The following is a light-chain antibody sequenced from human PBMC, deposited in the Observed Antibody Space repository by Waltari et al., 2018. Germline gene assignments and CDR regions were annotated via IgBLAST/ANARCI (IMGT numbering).Light chain of an antibody. CDR2: AAS. J-gene: IGKJ1*01. CDR3: QQLNSYPT. V-gene: IGKV1-9*01. Sequence: DIQLTQSPSFLSASVGDRVTITCRASQGISSYLAWYQQKPGKAPKLLIYAASTLQSGVPSRFSGSGSGTEFTLTISSLQPEDFATYYCQQLNSYPTFGQGTKVEIK. CDR1: QGISSY.